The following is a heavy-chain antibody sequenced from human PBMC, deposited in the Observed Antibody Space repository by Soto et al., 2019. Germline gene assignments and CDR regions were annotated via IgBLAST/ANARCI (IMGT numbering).Heavy chain of an antibody. Sequence: QVQLVQSGAEVKKPGASVKVSCKASGYTFTSYGISWVRQAPGQGLEWMGWISAYNGNTNYAQKLQGRVTMTTDTSTSTAYMELRSLRSDDTAVYYCARVEAGCCCSSTSCPYYFDYWGQGTLVTVSS. CDR3: ARVEAGCCCSSTSCPYYFDY. V-gene: IGHV1-18*01. D-gene: IGHD2-2*01. CDR1: GYTFTSYG. CDR2: ISAYNGNT. J-gene: IGHJ4*02.